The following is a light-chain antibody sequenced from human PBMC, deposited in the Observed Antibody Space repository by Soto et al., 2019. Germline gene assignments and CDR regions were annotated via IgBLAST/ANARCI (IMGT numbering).Light chain of an antibody. CDR1: SSNIGAGYD. V-gene: IGLV1-40*01. J-gene: IGLJ1*01. CDR2: GNS. CDR3: QSYDSSLSGYD. Sequence: QSELTQPPSVSATPGQKVTISCTGSSSNIGAGYDVHWYQQLPGTAPKLLIYGNSNRPSGVPDRFSGSKSGTSASLAITGLQAEDEADYYCQSYDSSLSGYDFGTGTKVTDL.